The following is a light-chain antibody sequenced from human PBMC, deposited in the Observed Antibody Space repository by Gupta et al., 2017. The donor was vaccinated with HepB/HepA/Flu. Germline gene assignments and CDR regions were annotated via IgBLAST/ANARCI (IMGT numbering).Light chain of an antibody. J-gene: IGKJ1*01. CDR3: QNYGT. Sequence: DIQMTQSPSTLSASVGDRVTITCRASQSIGSWLAWYQQKAGKAPKLLIYKASSLESGVPSRFSGSGSGTEFSRTISSLQPDDSERYDCQNYGTFGQGTKVEIK. CDR2: KAS. V-gene: IGKV1-5*03. CDR1: QSIGSW.